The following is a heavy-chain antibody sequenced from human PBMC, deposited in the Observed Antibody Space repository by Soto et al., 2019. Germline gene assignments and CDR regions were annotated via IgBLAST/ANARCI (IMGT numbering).Heavy chain of an antibody. CDR3: ASWELLGGGDY. Sequence: GGSLRLSCAASGFTFSSYAMHWVRQAPGKGLEWVAVISYDGSNKYYADSVKGLFTISRDNSKNTLLLQMNSLRAEDTALYYCASWELLGGGDYWGQGTLVTVSS. J-gene: IGHJ4*02. D-gene: IGHD1-26*01. V-gene: IGHV3-30-3*01. CDR2: ISYDGSNK. CDR1: GFTFSSYA.